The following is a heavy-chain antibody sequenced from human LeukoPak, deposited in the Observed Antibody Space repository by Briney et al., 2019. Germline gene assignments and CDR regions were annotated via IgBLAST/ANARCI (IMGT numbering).Heavy chain of an antibody. CDR2: ISSSGSTI. CDR3: AKELSSSWYLGFDY. J-gene: IGHJ4*02. CDR1: GFTFSSYE. Sequence: GGSLRLSCAASGFTFSSYEMNWVRQAPGKGLEWVSYISSSGSTIYYADSVKGRFTISRDNAKNSLYLQMNSLRAEDTAVYYCAKELSSSWYLGFDYWGQGTLVTVSS. V-gene: IGHV3-48*03. D-gene: IGHD6-13*01.